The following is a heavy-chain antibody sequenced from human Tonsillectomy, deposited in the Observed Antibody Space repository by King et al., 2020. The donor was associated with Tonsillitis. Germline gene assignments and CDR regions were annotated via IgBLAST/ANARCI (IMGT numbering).Heavy chain of an antibody. D-gene: IGHD2-15*01. V-gene: IGHV4-30-4*07. CDR1: GGSISSGGYS. J-gene: IGHJ6*02. CDR2: IYYSGDT. Sequence: VQLQESGPGLVNPSQTLSLTCAVSGGSISSGGYSWSWIRQPPGKGLEWIGYIYYSGDTYYNPSLKHRVTIPVDTSKNQFSLKVSSVTAADTAVYYCARDVEAYCSGGSCYYNGMDVWGQGTTVTVSS. CDR3: ARDVEAYCSGGSCYYNGMDV.